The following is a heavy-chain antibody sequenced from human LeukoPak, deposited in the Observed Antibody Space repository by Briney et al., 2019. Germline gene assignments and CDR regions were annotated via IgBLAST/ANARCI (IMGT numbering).Heavy chain of an antibody. CDR3: AREQTQGLYAYFDY. J-gene: IGHJ4*02. Sequence: GGSLRLSCAASGFTFSDYYMSWIRQAPGKGLEWVSYISSSGSTIYYADSVKGRFTISRDNAKNSLYLQMNSLRAEDTAVYYCAREQTQGLYAYFDYGGQGTLVTVSS. V-gene: IGHV3-11*01. CDR2: ISSSGSTI. CDR1: GFTFSDYY. D-gene: IGHD5/OR15-5a*01.